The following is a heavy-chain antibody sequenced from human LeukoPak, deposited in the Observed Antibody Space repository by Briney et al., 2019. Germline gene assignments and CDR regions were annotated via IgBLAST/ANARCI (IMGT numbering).Heavy chain of an antibody. V-gene: IGHV3-23*01. J-gene: IGHJ5*02. CDR2: ISGSDGST. CDR3: AKKGGTTAGNWFDP. CDR1: GFTFSSYA. Sequence: GGSLRLSCAASGFTFSSYAMSWVRQAPGKGLEWVSSISGSDGSTYYADSVKGRFTISRDDSKNTLYLQMNSLRAEDTALYYCAKKGGTTAGNWFDPWGQGTLVTVSS. D-gene: IGHD4-17*01.